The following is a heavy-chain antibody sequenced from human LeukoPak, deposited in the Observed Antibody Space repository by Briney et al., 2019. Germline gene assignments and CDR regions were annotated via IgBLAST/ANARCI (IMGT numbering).Heavy chain of an antibody. CDR1: GGSISSSSYY. V-gene: IGHV4-39*07. CDR3: VRGNAYYYYMDV. CDR2: IYYSGST. J-gene: IGHJ6*03. D-gene: IGHD2-8*01. Sequence: SETLSLTCTVSGGSISSSSYYWGWIRQPPGKGLEWIGSIYYSGSTYYNPSLKSRVTISVDTSKNQFSLKLSSVTAADTAVYYCVRGNAYYYYMDVWGKGTTVTVYS.